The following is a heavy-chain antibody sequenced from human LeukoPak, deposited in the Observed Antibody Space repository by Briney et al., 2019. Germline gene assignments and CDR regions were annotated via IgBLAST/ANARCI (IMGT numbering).Heavy chain of an antibody. CDR2: IYTSGST. V-gene: IGHV4-4*07. J-gene: IGHJ6*03. D-gene: IGHD1/OR15-1a*01. Sequence: TSETLSLTCTVSGGSISSYYWSWIRQPAGKGLEWIGRIYTSGSTNYNPSLKSRVTVSVDTSKNQFSLKLSSVTAADTAVYYCARGGLDGKQRGYYMDVWGKGTTVTVSS. CDR1: GGSISSYY. CDR3: ARGGLDGKQRGYYMDV.